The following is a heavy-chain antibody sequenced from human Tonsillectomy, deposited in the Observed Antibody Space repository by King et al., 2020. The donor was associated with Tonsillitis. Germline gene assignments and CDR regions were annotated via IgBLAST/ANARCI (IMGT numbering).Heavy chain of an antibody. J-gene: IGHJ5*02. Sequence: QLQESGPGLVKPSETLSLTCTVSGGSISISSYSWGWIRQPPGKGLEWIATFHYSGSTYYHPSLNSPATISLDTSQNQFSLKLTSVTAADTAGEYCARLPTGYPNWFDPWGQRTLVTVAS. CDR3: ARLPTGYPNWFDP. CDR2: FHYSGST. CDR1: GGSISISSYS. V-gene: IGHV4-39*01. D-gene: IGHD3-9*01.